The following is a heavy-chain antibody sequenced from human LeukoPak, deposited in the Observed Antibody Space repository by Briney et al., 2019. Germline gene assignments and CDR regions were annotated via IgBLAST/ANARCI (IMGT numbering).Heavy chain of an antibody. CDR2: IYYSGST. J-gene: IGHJ3*02. D-gene: IGHD3-3*01. CDR1: GGSISSYY. Sequence: SETLSLTCTVSGGSISSYYWSWIRQPPGKGLEWIGYIYYSGSTNYNPSLKSRVTISVDTSKNQFSLKLSSVTAADTAVYYCARRRVTIFGVVTVGHDAFDIWGQGTMVTVSS. CDR3: ARRRVTIFGVVTVGHDAFDI. V-gene: IGHV4-59*01.